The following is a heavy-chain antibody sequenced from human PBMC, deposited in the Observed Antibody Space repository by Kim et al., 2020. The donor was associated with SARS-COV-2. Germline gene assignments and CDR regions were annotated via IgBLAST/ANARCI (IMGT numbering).Heavy chain of an antibody. CDR2: DT. D-gene: IGHD3-9*01. J-gene: IGHJ4*02. V-gene: IGHV5-51*01. CDR3: ARQDDTFDY. Sequence: DTRYSPSFQGQVTISADKSISTAYLQWSSLKASDTAMYYCARQDDTFDYWGQGTLVTVSS.